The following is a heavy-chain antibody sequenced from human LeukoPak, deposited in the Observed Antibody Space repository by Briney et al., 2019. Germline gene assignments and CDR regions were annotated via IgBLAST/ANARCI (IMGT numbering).Heavy chain of an antibody. CDR1: GFTFSDYY. V-gene: IGHV3-23*01. Sequence: GGSLRLSCAASGFTFSDYYMSWIRQAPGKGLEWVSSISGSGSGGSTYYADSVKGRFTISRDNSKNTLYLQMNSLIAEDTAVYYCAKSGYNRFDYWGQGTRVTVSS. CDR2: ISGSGSGGST. CDR3: AKSGYNRFDY. D-gene: IGHD5-24*01. J-gene: IGHJ4*02.